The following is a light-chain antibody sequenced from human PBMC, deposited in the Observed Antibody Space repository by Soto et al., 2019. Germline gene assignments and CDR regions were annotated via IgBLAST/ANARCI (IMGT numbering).Light chain of an antibody. CDR3: QSFDTALSSSI. J-gene: IGLJ2*01. CDR2: RNN. V-gene: IGLV1-40*01. CDR1: DSNIGAYYD. Sequence: QSVLTQPPSASGTAGQVVTISCSGGDSNIGAYYDVNWYQIVPGKAPKLLISRNNNRPSGVPDRFSGSKSDTSASLAITGLQSEDEAEYYCQSFDTALSSSIFGGGTKVTVL.